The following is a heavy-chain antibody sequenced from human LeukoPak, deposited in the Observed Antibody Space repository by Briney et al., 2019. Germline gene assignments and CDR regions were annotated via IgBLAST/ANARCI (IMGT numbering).Heavy chain of an antibody. V-gene: IGHV3-9*01. J-gene: IGHJ4*02. D-gene: IGHD7-27*01. CDR2: ISWNSGSI. CDR3: ARDVDWGSNYFDY. Sequence: PGGSLRLSCAASGFTFDDYAMHWVRQAPGKGLEWVSGISWNSGSIGYADSVKGRFTISRDNAKNSLYLQMNSLRAEDTAVYYCARDVDWGSNYFDYWGQGTLVTVSS. CDR1: GFTFDDYA.